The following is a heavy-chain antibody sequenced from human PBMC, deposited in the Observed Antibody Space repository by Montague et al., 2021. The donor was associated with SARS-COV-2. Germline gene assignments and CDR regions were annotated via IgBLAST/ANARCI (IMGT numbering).Heavy chain of an antibody. J-gene: IGHJ4*02. CDR2: IWFDGSKE. CDR3: VRDYGDYGEEFLDY. D-gene: IGHD4-17*01. V-gene: IGHV3-33*08. Sequence: SLRLSCAASGYYFSSYGMHWVRQAPGKGLEWVAVIWFDGSKEYYADSVKGRFTISRDKSKNMLYLQMNSLRVEDTATYFCVRDYGDYGEEFLDYWGQGTPVTVPP. CDR1: GYYFSSYG.